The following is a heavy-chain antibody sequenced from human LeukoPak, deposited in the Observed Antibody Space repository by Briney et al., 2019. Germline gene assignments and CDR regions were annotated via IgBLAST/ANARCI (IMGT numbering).Heavy chain of an antibody. Sequence: GASVKVSCKASGYTFITYGIDWVRQAPGQGLEWMGWISTYNGNTNYAQKLQGRVTMTTDTSTTTAYMELTSLRSDDTAVYYCARAPDVEYFYSLYYFDYWGQGTLVTVSS. CDR1: GYTFITYG. D-gene: IGHD4-11*01. CDR2: ISTYNGNT. CDR3: ARAPDVEYFYSLYYFDY. J-gene: IGHJ4*02. V-gene: IGHV1-18*01.